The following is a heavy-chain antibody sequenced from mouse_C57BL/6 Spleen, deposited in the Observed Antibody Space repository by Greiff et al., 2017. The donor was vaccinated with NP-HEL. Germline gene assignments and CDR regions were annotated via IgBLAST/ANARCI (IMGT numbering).Heavy chain of an antibody. D-gene: IGHD2-1*01. CDR2: IYPRRGNT. CDR1: GYTFTSYG. CDR3: VPDYGNYFFAY. Sequence: QVQLQQSGAELARPGASVKLSCKASGYTFTSYGISWVKQSTGQGLEWIGEIYPRRGNTYNNEKFKGKATLTADKSSSTAYMELRSLTSEDSAVYFCVPDYGNYFFAYWGQGTLVTVSA. V-gene: IGHV1-81*01. J-gene: IGHJ3*01.